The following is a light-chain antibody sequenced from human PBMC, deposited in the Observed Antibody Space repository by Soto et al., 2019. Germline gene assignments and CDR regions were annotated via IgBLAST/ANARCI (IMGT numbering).Light chain of an antibody. CDR3: SAYTVSQTYL. CDR1: SSDIGAYNH. J-gene: IGLJ1*01. Sequence: QSALTQPASVSGSPGQSITISCTGTSSDIGAYNHVSWYQQFPGKSPKLMIYAVYDRPSGVSYRFSGSKSGNSASLTISGLQTEDEADYYCSAYTVSQTYLFGTGTKVTVL. V-gene: IGLV2-14*03. CDR2: AVY.